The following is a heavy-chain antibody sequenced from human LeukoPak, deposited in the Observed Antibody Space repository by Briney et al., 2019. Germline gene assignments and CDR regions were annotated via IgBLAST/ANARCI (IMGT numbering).Heavy chain of an antibody. CDR1: GFTFSSYA. V-gene: IGHV3-64*01. Sequence: GGSLRLSCAASGFTFSSYAMHWVRQAPGRGLEYVSAISSNGGSTYYANSVKGRFTISRDNSKNTLYLQMGSLRAEDMAVYYCARSYATGYYYYYYMDVWGIGTTVTVSS. CDR2: ISSNGGST. J-gene: IGHJ6*03. CDR3: ARSYATGYYYYYYMDV. D-gene: IGHD1-1*01.